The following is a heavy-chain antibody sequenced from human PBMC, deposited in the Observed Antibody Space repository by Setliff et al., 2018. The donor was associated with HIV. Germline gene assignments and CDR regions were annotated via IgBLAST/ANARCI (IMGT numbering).Heavy chain of an antibody. J-gene: IGHJ4*02. Sequence: GGSLRLSCAASGFTFSSYGMHWVRQAPGKGLEWVAVIWYDGSNKYYADFVKGRFTISRDNSKNTLYLQVNSLRAADTAVNYCARGWGQRREGYFDYWGQGTLVTVSS. CDR3: ARGWGQRREGYFDY. V-gene: IGHV3-33*01. CDR2: IWYDGSNK. D-gene: IGHD6-25*01. CDR1: GFTFSSYG.